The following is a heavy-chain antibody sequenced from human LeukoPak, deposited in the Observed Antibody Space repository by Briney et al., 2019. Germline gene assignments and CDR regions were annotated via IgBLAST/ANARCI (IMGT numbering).Heavy chain of an antibody. J-gene: IGHJ4*02. CDR2: IYYSGXT. CDR1: GXSXXSSSXY. CDR3: XXXXXXXY. V-gene: IGHV4-39*03. Sequence: GXSXXSSSXYWGWIRQXPXXGLEWIGSIYYSGXTYYNPSLKSRFTISXDTSXNQFSLKLSSATAAATAVYXXXXXXXXXYWGXXXXXXVSS.